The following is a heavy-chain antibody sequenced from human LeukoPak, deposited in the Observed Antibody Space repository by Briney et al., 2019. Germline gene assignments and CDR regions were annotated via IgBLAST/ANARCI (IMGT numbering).Heavy chain of an antibody. D-gene: IGHD1-26*01. CDR2: ISSSGSTI. CDR3: ARFGVGASLAVLDFDY. CDR1: GFTFSDYY. Sequence: GSLRLSCAASGFTFSDYYMSWIRQAPGKGLEWVSYISSSGSTIYYTDSVKGRFTISRDNAKNSLYLQMNSLRAEDTAVYYCARFGVGASLAVLDFDYWGQGTLVTVSS. V-gene: IGHV3-11*01. J-gene: IGHJ4*02.